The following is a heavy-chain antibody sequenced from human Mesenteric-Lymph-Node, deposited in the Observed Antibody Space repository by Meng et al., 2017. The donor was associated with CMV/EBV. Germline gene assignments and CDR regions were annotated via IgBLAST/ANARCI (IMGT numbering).Heavy chain of an antibody. CDR3: TTDGAAAGTGVDY. J-gene: IGHJ4*02. V-gene: IGHV3-15*01. CDR2: SKGKTDGGTT. Sequence: SGFTFSNAVMGWVRRAPGKGLEWVGRSKGKTDGGTTDSGAHVEGRFTISRDDSKSTLYMQMNSLKTEDTAVYYCTTDGAAAGTGVDYWGQGTLVTVSS. CDR1: GFTFSNAV. D-gene: IGHD6-13*01.